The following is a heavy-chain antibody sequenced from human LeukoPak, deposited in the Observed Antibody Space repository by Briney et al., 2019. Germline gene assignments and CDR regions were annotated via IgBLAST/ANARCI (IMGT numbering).Heavy chain of an antibody. CDR3: AKELAS. J-gene: IGHJ5*02. Sequence: GGSLGLSCVASGFTFNNYAMSWVRQAPGKGLEWVSAISGSGGRTHYADSVKGRFTISRDNSKKTLDLQMNSLRAEDTAVYYCAKELASWGQGTLVTVSS. D-gene: IGHD3-3*02. V-gene: IGHV3-23*01. CDR2: ISGSGGRT. CDR1: GFTFNNYA.